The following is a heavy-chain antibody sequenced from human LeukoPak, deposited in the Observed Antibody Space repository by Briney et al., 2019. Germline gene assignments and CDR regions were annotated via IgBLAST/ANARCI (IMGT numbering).Heavy chain of an antibody. Sequence: PGGSLSLSCAASGFTFSSYAMHWVRQVPGKGLEWVAVISYDGSNKYYADSVKGRFTISRDNSKNTLYLQMNSLRAEDTAVYYCARESYYGMDVWGQGTTVTVSS. J-gene: IGHJ6*02. V-gene: IGHV3-30-3*01. CDR3: ARESYYGMDV. CDR1: GFTFSSYA. CDR2: ISYDGSNK.